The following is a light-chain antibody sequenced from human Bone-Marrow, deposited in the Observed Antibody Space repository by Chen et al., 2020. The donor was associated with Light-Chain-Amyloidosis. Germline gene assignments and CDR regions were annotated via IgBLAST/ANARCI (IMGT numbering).Light chain of an antibody. V-gene: IGLV2-23*01. Sequence: HSALTQPASVAVSVGQSLTISCTGTSTDVGHYNLVSLYQQHPGEAPKLMIYEDSERPSGVSNRFSGSKSGNTASLTISGLQTEDQADYYCCSSSDTDTLIFGTGTRLTVL. CDR2: EDS. J-gene: IGLJ2*01. CDR3: CSSSDTDTLI. CDR1: STDVGHYNL.